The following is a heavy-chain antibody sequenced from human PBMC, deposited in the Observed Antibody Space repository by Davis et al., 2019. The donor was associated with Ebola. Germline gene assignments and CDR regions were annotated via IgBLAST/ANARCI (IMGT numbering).Heavy chain of an antibody. Sequence: GESLKISCAASGFTFSSYSMNWVRQAPGKGLEWVSYISSSSSTIYYADSVKGRFTISRDNAKNSLYLQMNSLRAEDTAVYYCARSAEMDVWGQGTTVTVSS. J-gene: IGHJ6*02. D-gene: IGHD4/OR15-4a*01. V-gene: IGHV3-48*01. CDR2: ISSSSSTI. CDR3: ARSAEMDV. CDR1: GFTFSSYS.